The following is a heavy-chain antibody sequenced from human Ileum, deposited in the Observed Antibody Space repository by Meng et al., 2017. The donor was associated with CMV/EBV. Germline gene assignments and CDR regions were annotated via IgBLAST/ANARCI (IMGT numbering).Heavy chain of an antibody. CDR3: ARERGDCSSTSCYKDGDDY. CDR1: GDTFYNYA. J-gene: IGHJ4*02. CDR2: IIPILGIA. Sequence: SVKVSCKASGDTFYNYALSRLRQAPGQGLEWMGRIIPILGIANYAQKFQGRVTITADKSTSTAYMELSSLRSEDTAVYYCARERGDCSSTSCYKDGDDYWGQGTLVTVSS. D-gene: IGHD2-2*02. V-gene: IGHV1-69*04.